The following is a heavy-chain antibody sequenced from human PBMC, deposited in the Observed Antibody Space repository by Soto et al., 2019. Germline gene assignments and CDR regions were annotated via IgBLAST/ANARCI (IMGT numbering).Heavy chain of an antibody. Sequence: PSDTLSLTCAVYGGSFSGYYWSWIRQPPGKGLEWIGEINHSGSTNYNPSLKSRVTISVDTSKNQFSLKLSSVTAADTAVYYCARGVPYFDYWGQGTLVTVSS. J-gene: IGHJ4*02. CDR2: INHSGST. CDR1: GGSFSGYY. CDR3: ARGVPYFDY. V-gene: IGHV4-34*01.